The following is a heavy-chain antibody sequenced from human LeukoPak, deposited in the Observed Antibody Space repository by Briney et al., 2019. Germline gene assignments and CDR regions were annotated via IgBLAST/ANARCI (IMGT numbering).Heavy chain of an antibody. D-gene: IGHD3-22*01. J-gene: IGHJ3*02. CDR3: ATLYYYDSSGYYFDI. Sequence: ASVKDSCKVSGYTLTELSMHWVRQAPGKGLEWMGGFDPEDGETIYAQKFQGRVTMIEDTSTDTAYMELSSLRSEDTAVYYCATLYYYDSSGYYFDIWGQGTMVTVSS. CDR2: FDPEDGET. V-gene: IGHV1-24*01. CDR1: GYTLTELS.